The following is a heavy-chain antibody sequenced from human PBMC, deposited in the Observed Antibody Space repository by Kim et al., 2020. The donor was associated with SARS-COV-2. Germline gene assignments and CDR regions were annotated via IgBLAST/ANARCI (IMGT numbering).Heavy chain of an antibody. CDR2: ISWNSGSI. J-gene: IGHJ6*02. V-gene: IGHV3-9*01. CDR1: GFTFDDYA. Sequence: GGSLRLSCAASGFTFDDYAMHWVRQAPGKGLEWVSGISWNSGSIGYADSVKGRFTIFRDNVKNSLYLQMNSLRAEDTALYYCAKAAYYDYIWGSYRFEYYYYYGMDVWGQGTTVTVSS. CDR3: AKAAYYDYIWGSYRFEYYYYYGMDV. D-gene: IGHD3-16*02.